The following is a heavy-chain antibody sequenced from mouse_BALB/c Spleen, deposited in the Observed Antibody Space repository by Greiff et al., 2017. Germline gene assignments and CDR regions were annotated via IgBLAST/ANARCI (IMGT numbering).Heavy chain of an antibody. CDR2: IWAGGST. D-gene: IGHD1-1*01. V-gene: IGHV2-9*02. Sequence: VNVVESGPGLVAPSQSLSITCTVSGFSLTSYGVHWVRQPPGKGLEWLGVIWAGGSTNYNSALMSRLSISKDNSKSQVFLKMNSLQTDDTAMYYCAREGGSSAWFAYWGQGTLVTVSA. CDR1: GFSLTSYG. CDR3: AREGGSSAWFAY. J-gene: IGHJ3*01.